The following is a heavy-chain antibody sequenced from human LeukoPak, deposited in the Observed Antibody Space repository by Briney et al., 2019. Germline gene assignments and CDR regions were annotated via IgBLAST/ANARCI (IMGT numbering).Heavy chain of an antibody. CDR2: ITGSGDNT. V-gene: IGHV3-23*01. CDR1: GFTFSSYG. D-gene: IGHD1-7*01. Sequence: PGGSLRLSCAASGFTFSSYGMHWVRQAPGKGLEWVSTITGSGDNTYYMDSVKGRFTISRDNSKNTLYLQMDNLRAEDSGTYYCAKDAMTLENRWNYRSKSDHEYWGQGTLVTVSS. J-gene: IGHJ4*02. CDR3: AKDAMTLENRWNYRSKSDHEY.